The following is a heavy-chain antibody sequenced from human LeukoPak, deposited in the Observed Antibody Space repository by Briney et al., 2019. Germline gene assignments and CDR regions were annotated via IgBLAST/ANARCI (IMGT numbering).Heavy chain of an antibody. CDR3: ARQWLPTGDHYYYMDV. CDR1: GFTFSSYS. Sequence: GGSLRLSCVASGFTFSSYSMNWVRQAPGKGLEWVSYISSSSSTIYYADPVKGRFTISRDNSKNTLYLQMNSLRAEDTAVYYCARQWLPTGDHYYYMDVWGKGTTVTVSS. CDR2: ISSSSSTI. D-gene: IGHD6-19*01. V-gene: IGHV3-48*01. J-gene: IGHJ6*03.